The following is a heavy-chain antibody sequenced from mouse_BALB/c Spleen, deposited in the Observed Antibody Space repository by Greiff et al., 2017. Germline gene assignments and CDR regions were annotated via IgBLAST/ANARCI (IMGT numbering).Heavy chain of an antibody. CDR1: GYTFTSYW. CDR3: ARSGTTALYAMDY. CDR2: INPSTDYT. J-gene: IGHJ4*01. V-gene: IGHV1-7*01. Sequence: VKLMESGAELAKPGASVKMSCKASGYTFTSYWMHWVKQRPGQGLEWIGYINPSTDYTEYNQKFKDKATLTADKSSITAYMQLSSLTSEDSAVYYCARSGTTALYAMDYWGQGTSVTVSS. D-gene: IGHD1-2*01.